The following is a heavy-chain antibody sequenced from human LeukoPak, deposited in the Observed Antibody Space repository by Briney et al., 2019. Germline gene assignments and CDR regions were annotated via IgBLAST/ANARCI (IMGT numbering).Heavy chain of an antibody. J-gene: IGHJ4*02. V-gene: IGHV4-4*02. Sequence: PSGTLSLTCAVSGGSISSSNWWSWVRQPPGKGLEWIGEIYHSGSTNYNPSLKSRVTISVDKSKNQFSLKLSSVTAADTAVYYCARLFGDPEYYFDYWGQGTLVTVSS. CDR2: IYHSGST. D-gene: IGHD3-16*01. CDR3: ARLFGDPEYYFDY. CDR1: GGSISSSNW.